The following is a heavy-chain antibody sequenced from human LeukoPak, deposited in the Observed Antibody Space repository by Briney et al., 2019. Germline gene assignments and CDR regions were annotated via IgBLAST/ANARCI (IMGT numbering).Heavy chain of an antibody. CDR2: IISVGGGA. Sequence: PGGSRRLACAASGITFGNNWMHWVRQGAGKGLVWTSRIISVGGGAIYAGSVKGPFTVSRDNAKTTLYLQMNRLRAEDTAVYYCARDVPHNWFDTWGQGTLVTVSS. J-gene: IGHJ5*02. CDR1: GITFGNNW. CDR3: ARDVPHNWFDT. V-gene: IGHV3-74*01.